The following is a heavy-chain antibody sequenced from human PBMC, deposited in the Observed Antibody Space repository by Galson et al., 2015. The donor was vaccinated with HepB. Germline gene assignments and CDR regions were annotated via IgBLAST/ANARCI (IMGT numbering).Heavy chain of an antibody. Sequence: SLRLSCAASGFTFSSYAMSWVRQAPGKGLEWVSAISSSGGSTYSADSVKGRFTISRDISKNTLYLQMNSLRAEDTAVYYCAKDNKDFDYWGQGTLVTVSS. CDR3: AKDNKDFDY. D-gene: IGHD2-15*01. V-gene: IGHV3-23*01. CDR1: GFTFSSYA. J-gene: IGHJ4*02. CDR2: ISSSGGST.